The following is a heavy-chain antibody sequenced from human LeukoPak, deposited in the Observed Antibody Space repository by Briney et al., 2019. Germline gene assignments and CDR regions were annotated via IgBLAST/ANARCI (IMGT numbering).Heavy chain of an antibody. D-gene: IGHD1-26*01. J-gene: IGHJ4*02. CDR1: GYTFTSYG. Sequence: ASVKVSCKASGYTFTSYGISWVRQAPGQGLEWMGWISAYNGNTNYAQKLQGRVTMTTDTSTSTADMELRSLRSDDTAVYYCARDVVGASLLDYWGQGTLVTVSS. CDR2: ISAYNGNT. V-gene: IGHV1-18*01. CDR3: ARDVVGASLLDY.